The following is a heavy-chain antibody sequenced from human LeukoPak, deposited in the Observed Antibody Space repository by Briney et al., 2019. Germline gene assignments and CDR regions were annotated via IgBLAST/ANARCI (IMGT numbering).Heavy chain of an antibody. D-gene: IGHD3-22*01. J-gene: IGHJ5*02. V-gene: IGHV3-30*04. CDR3: AREYYYDSSGHNWFDP. Sequence: PGGSLRLSCAASGFTFSSYAMHWVRQAPGKGLEWVAVISYDGSNKYYADSVKGRFTISRDNSKNTLYLQMNSLRAEDTAVYCCAREYYYDSSGHNWFDPWGQGTLVTVSS. CDR1: GFTFSSYA. CDR2: ISYDGSNK.